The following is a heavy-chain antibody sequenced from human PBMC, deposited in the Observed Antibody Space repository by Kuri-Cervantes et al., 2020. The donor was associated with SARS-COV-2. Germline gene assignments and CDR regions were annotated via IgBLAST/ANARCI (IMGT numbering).Heavy chain of an antibody. CDR2: IKQDGSEK. D-gene: IGHD2-2*02. J-gene: IGHJ3*02. Sequence: ETLSLTCAASGFTFSSYWMSWVRQAPGKGLEWVANIKQDGSEKYYVDSVKGRFTISRDNAKNSLYLQMNSLRAEDTAVYYCANTPRFDAFDIWGQGTMVTVSS. V-gene: IGHV3-7*01. CDR3: ANTPRFDAFDI. CDR1: GFTFSSYW.